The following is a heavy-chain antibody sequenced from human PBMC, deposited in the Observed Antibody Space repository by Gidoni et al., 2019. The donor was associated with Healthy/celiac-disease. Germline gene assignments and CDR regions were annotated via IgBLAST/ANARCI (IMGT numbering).Heavy chain of an antibody. CDR2: ISYDGSNK. D-gene: IGHD3-16*01. J-gene: IGHJ4*02. V-gene: IGHV3-30*18. CDR1: GFTFRSYG. CDR3: AKARNYDYIWRNTFDY. Sequence: QVPMVEYGGVVVQPGSSLRPYSASSGFTFRSYGMHWVRQAPGKGLECVAVISYDGSNKYYADSVKGRVTISRDNSKNTLYLQMNSLRAEDTAVYYCAKARNYDYIWRNTFDYWGQGTLVTVSS.